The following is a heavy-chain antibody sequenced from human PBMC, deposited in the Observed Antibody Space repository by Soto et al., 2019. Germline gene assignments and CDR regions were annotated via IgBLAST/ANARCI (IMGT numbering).Heavy chain of an antibody. Sequence: PGGSLRLSCAASGFTFSSYGMHWVRQAPGKGLEWVAVISHDGSNKYYADSVKGRFTISRDNSKNTLYLQMNSLRAEDTAVYYCAKDLGYSDAFDIWGQGTMVTVSS. CDR3: AKDLGYSDAFDI. CDR2: ISHDGSNK. D-gene: IGHD3-22*01. CDR1: GFTFSSYG. V-gene: IGHV3-30*18. J-gene: IGHJ3*02.